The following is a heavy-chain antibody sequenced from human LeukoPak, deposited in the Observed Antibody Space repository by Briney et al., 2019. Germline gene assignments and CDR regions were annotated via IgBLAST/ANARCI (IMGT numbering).Heavy chain of an antibody. CDR1: GGSISSSSYY. J-gene: IGHJ4*02. CDR2: IYYSGST. V-gene: IGHV4-39*01. CDR3: ARQVRGVVIGYYFDY. Sequence: SETLSLTCTVSGGSISSSSYYWGWIRQPPGKGLEWIGSIYYSGSTYYNPSLKSRATISVDTSKNQFSLKLSSVTAADTAVYYCARQVRGVVIGYYFDYWGQGTLVTVSS. D-gene: IGHD3-3*01.